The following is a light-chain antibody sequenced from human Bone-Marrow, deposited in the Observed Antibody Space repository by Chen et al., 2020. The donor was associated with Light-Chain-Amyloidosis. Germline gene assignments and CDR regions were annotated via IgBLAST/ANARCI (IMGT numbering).Light chain of an antibody. Sequence: SYVLTQPPSVSVAPGQPDRITCGGNNIGSKSMHCYQQKPGQAPVLVVYDDSDRPSGIPERISGSNSGNTATLTISRVEAGDEADYYCQVWDSSSDLRVFGGGTRLTVL. CDR1: NIGSKS. V-gene: IGLV3-21*02. CDR2: DDS. J-gene: IGLJ3*02. CDR3: QVWDSSSDLRV.